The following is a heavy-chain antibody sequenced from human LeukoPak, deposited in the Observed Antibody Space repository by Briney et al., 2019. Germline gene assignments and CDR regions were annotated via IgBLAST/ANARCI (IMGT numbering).Heavy chain of an antibody. CDR1: GGSISSGSYY. D-gene: IGHD3-10*01. V-gene: IGHV4-61*02. Sequence: PSETLSLTCTVSGGSISSGSYYWSWIRQPARKGLEWIGRIYTSGSTNYNPSLKSRVTISVDTSKNQFSLKLSSVTAADTAVYYCARTSLWFGEPYVDPWGQGTLVTVSS. J-gene: IGHJ5*02. CDR3: ARTSLWFGEPYVDP. CDR2: IYTSGST.